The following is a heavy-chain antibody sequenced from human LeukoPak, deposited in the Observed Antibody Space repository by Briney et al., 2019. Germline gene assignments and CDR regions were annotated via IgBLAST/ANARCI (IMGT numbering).Heavy chain of an antibody. CDR1: GFNVAAYA. D-gene: IGHD3-10*01. CDR2: ISGDSDNK. J-gene: IGHJ4*02. V-gene: IGHV3-43*02. CDR3: AIAYESGSFYRAFAY. Sequence: GGSLGLSCAASGFNVAAYAMYWVRQPPGKSLEWVSLISGDSDNKYSAASVKGRFTISRDNSKNSLFLQMNSLTTEDTALYYCAIAYESGSFYRAFAYWGQGALVTVSS.